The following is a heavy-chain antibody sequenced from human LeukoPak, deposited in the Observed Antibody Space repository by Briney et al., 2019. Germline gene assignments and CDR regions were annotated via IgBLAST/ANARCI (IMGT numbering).Heavy chain of an antibody. CDR1: GFTFSSYW. V-gene: IGHV3-74*01. Sequence: PGGSLRLSCAASGFTFSSYWMHWVRHVPGKGLVWVSHMNTDGSTTSYADSVKGRFTISRDNAKNTLYLQMNSLRAEDTAVYYCGSVAAPPGHFQHWGQGTLVTVSS. CDR2: MNTDGSTT. CDR3: GSVAAPPGHFQH. J-gene: IGHJ1*01. D-gene: IGHD6-6*01.